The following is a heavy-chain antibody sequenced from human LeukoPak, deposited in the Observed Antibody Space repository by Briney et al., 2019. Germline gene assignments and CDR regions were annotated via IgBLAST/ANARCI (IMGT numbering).Heavy chain of an antibody. CDR2: IYYSRNT. CDR1: GGSISTWY. Sequence: AETLTLTCTVSGGSISTWYWSWIRQPPGKGLEGIGFIYYSRNTNYHPSLKSRVINSVDTSNNQFSLKVTSVPAADTAVYYCASEQVNLVVHFGMDLWGQGTTVTVSS. CDR3: ASEQVNLVVHFGMDL. V-gene: IGHV4-59*01. D-gene: IGHD2-2*01. J-gene: IGHJ6*02.